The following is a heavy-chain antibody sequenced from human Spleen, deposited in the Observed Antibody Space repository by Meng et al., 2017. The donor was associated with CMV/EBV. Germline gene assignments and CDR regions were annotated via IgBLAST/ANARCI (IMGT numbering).Heavy chain of an antibody. D-gene: IGHD1-7*01. J-gene: IGHJ4*02. V-gene: IGHV4-61*03. CDR3: ARLQVTGTANFDY. Sequence: SGGSVRSGSYYWSWIRQPPGKGLEWIGYIYYSGSTNYNPSLKSRVTLSLDTSKNHFSLKLSSVTAADTAVYYCARLQVTGTANFDYWGQGTLVTVSS. CDR2: IYYSGST. CDR1: GGSVRSGSYY.